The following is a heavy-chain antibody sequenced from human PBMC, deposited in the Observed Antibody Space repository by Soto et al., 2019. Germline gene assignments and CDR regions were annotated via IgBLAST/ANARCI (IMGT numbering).Heavy chain of an antibody. CDR1: GFTFRNHG. D-gene: IGHD3-16*02. V-gene: IGHV3-48*01. J-gene: IGHJ3*02. CDR3: ARGWVVSDYIWGSYRSDPDAFDI. Sequence: LRLSCAASGFTFRNHGIHWVRQAPGKGLEWVSFISSSSSTIYYADSVKGRFTISRDNAKNSLYLQMNSLRAEDTAVYYCARGWVVSDYIWGSYRSDPDAFDIWGQGTMVTVSS. CDR2: ISSSSSTI.